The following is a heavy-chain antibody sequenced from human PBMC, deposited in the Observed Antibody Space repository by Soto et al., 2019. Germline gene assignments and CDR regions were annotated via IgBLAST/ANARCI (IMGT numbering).Heavy chain of an antibody. Sequence: QVQLQESGPGLVKPSETLSLTCTVSGGSINSYYWSWIRQPPGKGLEWLGYIYYSGNTNYNPSLKRRVTISVDPSKNQFSLKLSSVTAADTAVYYCARHRGGVIVSNYWYFDLWGRGTLVTVSS. CDR1: GGSINSYY. J-gene: IGHJ2*01. CDR3: ARHRGGVIVSNYWYFDL. D-gene: IGHD3-16*02. CDR2: IYYSGNT. V-gene: IGHV4-59*08.